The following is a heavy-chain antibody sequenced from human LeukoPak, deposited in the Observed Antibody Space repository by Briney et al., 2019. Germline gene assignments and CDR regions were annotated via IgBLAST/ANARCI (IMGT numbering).Heavy chain of an antibody. Sequence: PSETLSLTCAVYGGSFSGYYWSWIRQPPGKGLEWIGEINHSGSTNSNPSLKSRVTVSVDTSKNLFSLKLSSVTAEDTAVYYCARGRSGSYGFFDYWSLGNLVTVSS. V-gene: IGHV4-34*01. CDR3: ARGRSGSYGFFDY. J-gene: IGHJ4*02. CDR1: GGSFSGYY. D-gene: IGHD3-10*01. CDR2: INHSGST.